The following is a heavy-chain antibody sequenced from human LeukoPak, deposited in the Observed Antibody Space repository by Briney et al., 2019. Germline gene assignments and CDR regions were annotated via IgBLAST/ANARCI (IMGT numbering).Heavy chain of an antibody. CDR3: ARGPVRARFYFDF. CDR1: GDSVNSPLYY. Sequence: PSETLSHTCTVFGDSVNSPLYYWGWIRQPPGKGLEWIGSIFFSGSTSYHPSLRSRVTMSIDTSKNHFSLTLRSVSAADSAVYYCARGPVRARFYFDFWGQGSLVSVST. V-gene: IGHV4-39*02. CDR2: IFFSGST. J-gene: IGHJ4*02. D-gene: IGHD3-3*01.